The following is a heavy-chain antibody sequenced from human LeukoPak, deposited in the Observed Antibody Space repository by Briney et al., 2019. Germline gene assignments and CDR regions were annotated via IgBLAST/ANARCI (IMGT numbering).Heavy chain of an antibody. D-gene: IGHD6-13*01. CDR1: GFTFSSYS. Sequence: GGSLRLSCAASGFTFSSYSMNWVRQAPGKGLEWVSSISSSSSYIYYADSVKGRFTISRDNAKNSLYLQMNSLRAEDTAVYYCARDKRPAAGGHDAFDIWGQGTMDTVSS. CDR2: ISSSSSYI. CDR3: ARDKRPAAGGHDAFDI. V-gene: IGHV3-21*04. J-gene: IGHJ3*02.